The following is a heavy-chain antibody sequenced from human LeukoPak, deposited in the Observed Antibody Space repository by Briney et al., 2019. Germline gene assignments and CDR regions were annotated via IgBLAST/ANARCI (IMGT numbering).Heavy chain of an antibody. D-gene: IGHD1-1*01. CDR1: GGSISSYY. CDR3: ARLSWDDNYFDY. Sequence: PSETLSLTCTVSGGSISSYYWSWIRQPPGKGLEWIGYIYYTGNTNYNPSLKSRVTISVDTSKNQFSLKLSSVTAADTAVYYCARLSWDDNYFDYWGQGTLVTVSS. V-gene: IGHV4-59*08. CDR2: IYYTGNT. J-gene: IGHJ4*02.